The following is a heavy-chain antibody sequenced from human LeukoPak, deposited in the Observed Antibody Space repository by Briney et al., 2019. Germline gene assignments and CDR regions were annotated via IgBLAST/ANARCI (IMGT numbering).Heavy chain of an antibody. CDR3: ARSYDSSASGFDY. CDR2: NYYSGST. D-gene: IGHD3-22*01. V-gene: IGHV4-31*03. CDR1: GGSISSDAYY. J-gene: IGHJ4*02. Sequence: SQTLSLTCTVSGGSISSDAYYWSWIRQHPGKGLEWIGYNYYSGSTYYNPSLKSRVTISGDTSKNHFSLTLSSVTAADTAVYYCARSYDSSASGFDYWGQGTLVTVSP.